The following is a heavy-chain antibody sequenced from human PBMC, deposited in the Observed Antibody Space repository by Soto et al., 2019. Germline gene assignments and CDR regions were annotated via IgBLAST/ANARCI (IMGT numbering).Heavy chain of an antibody. CDR1: GESIDTAGYY. J-gene: IGHJ4*02. CDR2: IYHRGAT. V-gene: IGHV4-31*03. Sequence: QVQLQESGPRLVRPSQTLSLTCTVSGESIDTAGYYWTRIRQRPGRGLEWLGFIYHRGATYYSSSMTSRRCISIYRSENQFSLRVTSVTAADTAVYFCSRGDYWGQGMLVTVSS. CDR3: SRGDY.